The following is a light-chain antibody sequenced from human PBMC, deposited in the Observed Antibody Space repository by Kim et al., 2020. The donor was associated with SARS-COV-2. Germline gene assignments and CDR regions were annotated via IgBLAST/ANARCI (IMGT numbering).Light chain of an antibody. J-gene: IGLJ2*01. V-gene: IGLV3-21*02. Sequence: TATITVGGYNLGSKSVHWYQQRSGPAPVLAIYDDRDRPSGIPERFSGSKSVNTATLTINRVEAGDEADYYCQVWDSNNDHVIFGGGTQLTVL. CDR1: NLGSKS. CDR2: DDR. CDR3: QVWDSNNDHVI.